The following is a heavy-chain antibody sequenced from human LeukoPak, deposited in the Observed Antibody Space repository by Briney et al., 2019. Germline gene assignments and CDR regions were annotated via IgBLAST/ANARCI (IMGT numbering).Heavy chain of an antibody. Sequence: ASVKVSCKASGYTFTGYYMHWVRQAPGQGFEWMGWINPNSGGTNYAQKFQGRVTMTRDTSISTAYMELSRLRSDDTAVYYCASNIVDTAMVEDYWGQGTLVTVSS. CDR1: GYTFTGYY. CDR2: INPNSGGT. D-gene: IGHD5-18*01. CDR3: ASNIVDTAMVEDY. J-gene: IGHJ4*02. V-gene: IGHV1-2*02.